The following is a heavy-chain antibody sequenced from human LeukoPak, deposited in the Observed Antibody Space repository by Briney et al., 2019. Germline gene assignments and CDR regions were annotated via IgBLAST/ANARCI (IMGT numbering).Heavy chain of an antibody. D-gene: IGHD3-22*01. Sequence: GGSLRLSCAASGFTFSNAWMSWVRQAPGKGLEWVGRIKSKTDGGTTDYAAPVKGRFTISRDDSKNTLYLQMNSLKTEDTAVYYCTTAREYYYDSSGYGRFDYWGQGTLVTVSS. J-gene: IGHJ4*02. CDR3: TTAREYYYDSSGYGRFDY. CDR2: IKSKTDGGTT. V-gene: IGHV3-15*01. CDR1: GFTFSNAW.